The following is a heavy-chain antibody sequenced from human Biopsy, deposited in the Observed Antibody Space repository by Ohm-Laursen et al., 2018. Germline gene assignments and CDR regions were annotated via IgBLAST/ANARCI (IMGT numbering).Heavy chain of an antibody. CDR1: RDSISNYY. CDR2: IYYTGST. V-gene: IGHV4-59*08. D-gene: IGHD2-15*01. J-gene: IGHJ4*02. CDR3: ARHGSQGYCTGGSCVDY. Sequence: GTLSLTCTVSRDSISNYYWTWIRQSPGKGLEWIGYIYYTGSTNYNPFVKSRVTISVDTSKNQFSLKLSSATAADTAVFYCARHGSQGYCTGGSCVDYWGQGALVTVSS.